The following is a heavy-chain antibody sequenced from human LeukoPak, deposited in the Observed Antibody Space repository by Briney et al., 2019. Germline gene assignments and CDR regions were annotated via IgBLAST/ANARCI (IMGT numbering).Heavy chain of an antibody. CDR2: ISISSTTI. J-gene: IGHJ4*02. CDR3: AREVGPARRFDY. Sequence: GGSLRLSCAAPGFTLNSYSMNWVLQAPGKGLEWVSYISISSTTIYYADSVKGRFTISRDNAKNSLYLQMNSLRAEDTAVYYCAREVGPARRFDYWGQGTLVTVSS. CDR1: GFTLNSYS. V-gene: IGHV3-48*01.